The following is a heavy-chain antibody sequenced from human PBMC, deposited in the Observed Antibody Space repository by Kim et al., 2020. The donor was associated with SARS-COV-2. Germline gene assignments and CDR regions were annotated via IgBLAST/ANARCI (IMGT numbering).Heavy chain of an antibody. V-gene: IGHV4-4*07. D-gene: IGHD3-3*01. CDR3: AGVFRNNNFWRFDP. CDR2: IYTSGST. Sequence: SETLSLTCTVSGGSINHYYWTWIRQPAGKGLEWIGRIYTSGSTSYNPSLRNRVTMSIDTSRKQFSLQLTSVTAADTAIYYCAGVFRNNNFWRFDPWGQGILDTVSS. J-gene: IGHJ5*02. CDR1: GGSINHYY.